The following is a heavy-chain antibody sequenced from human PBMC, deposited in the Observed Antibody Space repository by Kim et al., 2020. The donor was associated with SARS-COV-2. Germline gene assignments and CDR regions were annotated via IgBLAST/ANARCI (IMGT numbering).Heavy chain of an antibody. D-gene: IGHD3-10*01. J-gene: IGHJ5*02. CDR1: GFTFSDYY. CDR2: ISSSGSTI. Sequence: GGSRRLSCAASGFTFSDYYMSWIRQAPGKGLEWVSYISSSGSTIYYADSVKGRFTISRDNAKNSLYLQMNSLRAEDTAVYYCARDKVWFRELLFSGWFDPWGQGTLVTVSS. V-gene: IGHV3-11*01. CDR3: ARDKVWFRELLFSGWFDP.